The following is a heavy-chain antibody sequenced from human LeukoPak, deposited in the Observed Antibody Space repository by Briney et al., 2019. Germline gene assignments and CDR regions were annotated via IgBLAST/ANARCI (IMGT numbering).Heavy chain of an antibody. D-gene: IGHD3-22*01. V-gene: IGHV3-74*01. CDR3: ARDGYYYNNSGYYAFDI. Sequence: GGSLRLSCAASGFTFGSNWMHWVRQAPGTGLVWVSRIQSDGSTTSYADSVKGRFTISRDNAKSTLYLQMNSLRAEDTAVYCCARDGYYYNNSGYYAFDIWGQGTMVTVSS. CDR2: IQSDGSTT. J-gene: IGHJ3*02. CDR1: GFTFGSNW.